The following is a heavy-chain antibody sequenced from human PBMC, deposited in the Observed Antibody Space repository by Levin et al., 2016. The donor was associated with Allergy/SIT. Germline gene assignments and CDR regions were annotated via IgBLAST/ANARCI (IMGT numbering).Heavy chain of an antibody. CDR3: ARRYLQQLAPGGYYYYYGMDV. J-gene: IGHJ6*02. Sequence: ASVKVSCKASGYTFTSYGISWVRQAPGQGLEWMGWISAYNGNTNYAQKLQGRVTMTTDTSASTAYMELSSLRSEDTAVYYCARRYLQQLAPGGYYYYYGMDVWGQGTTVTVSS. D-gene: IGHD6-6*01. CDR2: ISAYNGNT. CDR1: GYTFTSYG. V-gene: IGHV1-18*04.